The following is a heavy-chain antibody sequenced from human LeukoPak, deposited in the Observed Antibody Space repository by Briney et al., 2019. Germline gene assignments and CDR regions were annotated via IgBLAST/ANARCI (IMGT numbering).Heavy chain of an antibody. Sequence: SETLSLTCTVSGGSISSYYWSWIRQPPGKGLEWIGYIYYSGSTNYNPSLKSRVTISVDTSKNQFSLKLSSVTAADTAVYYCASQNGNGSFQHWGQGTLVTVSS. V-gene: IGHV4-59*01. CDR2: IYYSGST. CDR3: ASQNGNGSFQH. D-gene: IGHD1-1*01. J-gene: IGHJ1*01. CDR1: GGSISSYY.